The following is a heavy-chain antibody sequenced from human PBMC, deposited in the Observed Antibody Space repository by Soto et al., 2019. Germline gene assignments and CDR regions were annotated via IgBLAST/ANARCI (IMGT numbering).Heavy chain of an antibody. Sequence: QVQLVESGGGLVKPGGSLRLSCAASGFTFSDYYITWIRQAPGKGLEWVSYISSSSSYTNYADSVKGRFTISRDNAKNSLYLQMNSLRAEDTAVYYCARGPGLFNFGGDCRTLDYWGQGTLVTVSS. CDR2: ISSSSSYT. CDR3: ARGPGLFNFGGDCRTLDY. D-gene: IGHD2-21*02. CDR1: GFTFSDYY. V-gene: IGHV3-11*06. J-gene: IGHJ4*02.